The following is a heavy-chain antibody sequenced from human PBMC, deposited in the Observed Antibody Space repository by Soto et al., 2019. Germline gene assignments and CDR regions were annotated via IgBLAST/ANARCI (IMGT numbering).Heavy chain of an antibody. J-gene: IGHJ5*02. CDR3: ARSSITGTPKDWFDP. Sequence: SETLSVTCTVSGGSISSGGYCWSWIRQHPGKGLEWIGYIYYSGSTYYNPSLKSRVTISVDTSKNQFSLKLSSVTAADTAVYYCARSSITGTPKDWFDPWGQGTLVTVSS. D-gene: IGHD1-7*01. V-gene: IGHV4-31*03. CDR2: IYYSGST. CDR1: GGSISSGGYC.